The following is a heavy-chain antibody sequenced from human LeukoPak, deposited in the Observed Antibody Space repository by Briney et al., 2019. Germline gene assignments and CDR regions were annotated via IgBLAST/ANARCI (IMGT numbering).Heavy chain of an antibody. V-gene: IGHV3-21*01. D-gene: IGHD5-18*01. Sequence: GGSLRLSCAASRFTFSAYSMNWVRQAPGKGLEWISSISSSGRIIYYADSVKGRFTISRDNAKNSLYLQMNSLRAEDTAVYYCARAPGYRGFLDYWGQGNLVTVSS. CDR3: ARAPGYRGFLDY. J-gene: IGHJ4*02. CDR2: ISSSGRII. CDR1: RFTFSAYS.